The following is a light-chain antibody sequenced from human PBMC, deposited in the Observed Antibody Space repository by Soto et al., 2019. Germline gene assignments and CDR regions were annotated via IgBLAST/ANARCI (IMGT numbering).Light chain of an antibody. V-gene: IGLV2-8*01. Sequence: QSALTQPPSASGSPGQSVTISCTGTTSDIGAYNYVSWYQQRPGKAPKLIIYEVTRRPSGVPDRIFGSKSYTTASLTVSGLQDEDEADYYCSSFAGNNSCVFGTGTKVTVL. CDR1: TSDIGAYNY. CDR2: EVT. CDR3: SSFAGNNSCV. J-gene: IGLJ1*01.